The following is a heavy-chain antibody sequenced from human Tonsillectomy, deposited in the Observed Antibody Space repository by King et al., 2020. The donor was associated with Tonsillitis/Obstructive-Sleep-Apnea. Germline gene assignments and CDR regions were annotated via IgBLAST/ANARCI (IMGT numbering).Heavy chain of an antibody. CDR2: IWYDGSNK. CDR1: GFTFSSYG. J-gene: IGHJ4*02. CDR3: ASSGFTVTTSFGR. Sequence: VQLVESGGGVVQPGNSLRLSCAAAGFTFSSYGMHWVRQAPGQGLEWVAGIWYDGSNKYYADSGKGRFTISRDNSKNTLYLQMNSLRAEDTAVYYCASSGFTVTTSFGRWGQGTLVTVSS. V-gene: IGHV3-33*01. D-gene: IGHD4-17*01.